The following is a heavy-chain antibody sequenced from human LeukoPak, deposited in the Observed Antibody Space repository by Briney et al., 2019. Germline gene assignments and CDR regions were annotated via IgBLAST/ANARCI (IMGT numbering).Heavy chain of an antibody. Sequence: ETLSLTCTVSGGSVSIGNDYWGWIRQPPGKGLEWIGSIHSGGSTFYNPSLKSRVTISIDTPKNRFSLNLRSVTAADTAVYFCARIVNGSGWRWGGQGTLVAVSS. CDR3: ARIVNGSGWRW. CDR2: IHSGGST. D-gene: IGHD6-19*01. J-gene: IGHJ4*02. V-gene: IGHV4-39*02. CDR1: GGSVSIGNDY.